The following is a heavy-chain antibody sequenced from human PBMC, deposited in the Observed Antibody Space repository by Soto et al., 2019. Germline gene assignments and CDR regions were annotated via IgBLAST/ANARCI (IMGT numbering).Heavy chain of an antibody. D-gene: IGHD6-19*01. V-gene: IGHV4-39*01. J-gene: IGHJ4*02. CDR2: IYYSGST. Sequence: SETLSLTCTVSGGSISSSSYYWGWIRQPPGKGLEWIGSIYYSGSTYYNPSLKSRVTISVDTSKNQFSLKLSSVTAADTAMYYCATQTGQSYYFDYWGQGTLVTVSS. CDR1: GGSISSSSYY. CDR3: ATQTGQSYYFDY.